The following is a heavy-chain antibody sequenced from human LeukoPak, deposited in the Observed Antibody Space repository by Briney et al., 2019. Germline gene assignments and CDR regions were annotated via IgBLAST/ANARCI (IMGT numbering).Heavy chain of an antibody. CDR1: GFTFDYYW. D-gene: IGHD1-26*01. CDR3: ARIGALAPFDY. V-gene: IGHV3-74*01. Sequence: GGSLRLSCAASGFTFDYYWMHWVRQAPGKGLMWVSRINTDGSNTHYADSVKGRFTISRDNAKNTLYLQMNSLRAEDTAVYYCARIGALAPFDYWGQGTLVTVSS. CDR2: INTDGSNT. J-gene: IGHJ4*02.